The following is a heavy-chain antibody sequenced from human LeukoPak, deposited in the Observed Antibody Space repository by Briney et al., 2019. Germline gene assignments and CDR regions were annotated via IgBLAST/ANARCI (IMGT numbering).Heavy chain of an antibody. J-gene: IGHJ3*02. Sequence: GGSLRLSCAASGFTFSSYSMNWVRQAPGKGLEWVSGISWNSGSIGYADSVKGRFTISRDNAKNSLYLQMNSLRAEDMALYYCAKGLSGSETDAFDIWGQGTMVTVSS. CDR2: ISWNSGSI. D-gene: IGHD3-10*01. CDR3: AKGLSGSETDAFDI. V-gene: IGHV3-9*03. CDR1: GFTFSSYS.